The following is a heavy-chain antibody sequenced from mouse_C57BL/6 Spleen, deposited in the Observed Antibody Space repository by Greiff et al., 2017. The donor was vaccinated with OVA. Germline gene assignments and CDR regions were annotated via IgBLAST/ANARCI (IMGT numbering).Heavy chain of an antibody. CDR3: ARSYYGSSYWYFDV. J-gene: IGHJ1*03. V-gene: IGHV1-72*01. Sequence: QVQLQQPGAELVKPGASVKLSCKASGYTFTSYWMHWVKQRPGRGLEGMGRIDPNSGGTKYNEKFKSRATLTVDKPSSTAYMQLSSLTSEDSAVYYCARSYYGSSYWYFDVWGTGTTVTVSS. CDR1: GYTFTSYW. D-gene: IGHD1-1*01. CDR2: IDPNSGGT.